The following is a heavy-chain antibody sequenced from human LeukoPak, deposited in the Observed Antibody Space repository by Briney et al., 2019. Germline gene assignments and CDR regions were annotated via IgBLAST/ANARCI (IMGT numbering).Heavy chain of an antibody. V-gene: IGHV1-8*01. CDR3: AREDYGDYTGYFDY. CDR2: MNPNSGNT. Sequence: ASVKVSCKASGYTFTSYDINWVRQATGQGLEWMGWMNPNSGNTGYAQKFQGRVTMTRNTSISTAYMELSSLRSEDTAVYYCAREDYGDYTGYFDYWGQGTLVTVSS. D-gene: IGHD4-17*01. CDR1: GYTFTSYD. J-gene: IGHJ4*02.